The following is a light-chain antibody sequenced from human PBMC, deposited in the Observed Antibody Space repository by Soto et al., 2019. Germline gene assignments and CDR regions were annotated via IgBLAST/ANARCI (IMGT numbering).Light chain of an antibody. Sequence: EIVMTQSPATLSVSPGERATLSCRASQSVSSNLAWYQQKPGQAPRLLIYGASTRATGVPARFSGSGSGTDFTLTISSLQSEDFAVYYCQQYSDWPLSFGGGTKGEIK. J-gene: IGKJ4*01. CDR3: QQYSDWPLS. CDR1: QSVSSN. V-gene: IGKV3-15*01. CDR2: GAS.